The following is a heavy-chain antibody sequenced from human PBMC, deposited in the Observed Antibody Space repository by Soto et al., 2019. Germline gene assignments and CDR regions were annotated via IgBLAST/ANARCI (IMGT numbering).Heavy chain of an antibody. Sequence: TLSLTCTVSGGSINSYYWSWIRQPPGKGLEWIGYIYYSGSTNYNPSLKSRVTISVDTSQNQFSLKLSSVTAADTAVYYCAKSRQQLVTYYGMDVWGQGTTVTVSS. CDR1: GGSINSYY. J-gene: IGHJ6*02. D-gene: IGHD6-13*01. CDR2: IYYSGST. V-gene: IGHV4-59*01. CDR3: AKSRQQLVTYYGMDV.